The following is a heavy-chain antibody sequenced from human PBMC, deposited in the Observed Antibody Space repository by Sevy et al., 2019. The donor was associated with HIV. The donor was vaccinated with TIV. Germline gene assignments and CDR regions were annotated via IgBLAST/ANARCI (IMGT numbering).Heavy chain of an antibody. CDR3: ARLSVYYYDSSGYYTTGHAFDI. J-gene: IGHJ3*02. D-gene: IGHD3-22*01. CDR1: GFSVSNSY. V-gene: IGHV3-53*01. Sequence: GGSLRLSCAASGFSVSNSYMSWVRQAPGKGLQWVSVIYSGDSTYYTDSVKGRFTISRDNSKNTLYLQINSLRAEDTAVYYCARLSVYYYDSSGYYTTGHAFDIWGQGTMVTVSS. CDR2: IYSGDST.